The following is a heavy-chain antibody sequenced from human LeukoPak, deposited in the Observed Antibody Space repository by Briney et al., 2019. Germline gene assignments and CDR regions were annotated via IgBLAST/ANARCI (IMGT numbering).Heavy chain of an antibody. Sequence: SETLSLTGSVSGGSINTYYWSWLGQRPGKGLEWCGYIYCSGSTNYNPSLKSRVTMSVDTSNNPTSLNLTSVDAADTAVYYCAGYTSGRFFFDFWGQGALVTVSS. D-gene: IGHD3-3*01. CDR1: GGSINTYY. CDR3: AGYTSGRFFFDF. CDR2: IYCSGST. V-gene: IGHV4-59*01. J-gene: IGHJ4*02.